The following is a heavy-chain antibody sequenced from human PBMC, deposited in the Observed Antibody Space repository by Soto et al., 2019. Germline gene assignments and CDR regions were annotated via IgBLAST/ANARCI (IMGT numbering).Heavy chain of an antibody. CDR2: IYYSGST. Sequence: NPSETLSLTCTVSGGSVSSGSYYWSWIRQPPGKGLEWIGYIYYSGSTNYNPSLKSRVTISVDTSKNQFSLKLSSVTAADTAVYYCARGTGTTLIDYWGQGTLVTVSS. CDR1: GGSVSSGSYY. CDR3: ARGTGTTLIDY. J-gene: IGHJ4*02. D-gene: IGHD1-7*01. V-gene: IGHV4-61*01.